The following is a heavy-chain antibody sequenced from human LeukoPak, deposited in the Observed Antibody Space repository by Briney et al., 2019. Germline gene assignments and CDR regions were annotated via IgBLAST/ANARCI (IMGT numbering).Heavy chain of an antibody. Sequence: GGSLRLSCAASGFTFSSYGMHWVRQAPGKGLEWVSAISGSGGSTYYADSVKGRFTISRDNSKNTLYLQMNSLRAEDTAVYYCAKDMKRLHNWFDPWGQGTLVTVSS. J-gene: IGHJ5*02. CDR1: GFTFSSYG. CDR3: AKDMKRLHNWFDP. V-gene: IGHV3-23*01. D-gene: IGHD2-21*01. CDR2: ISGSGGST.